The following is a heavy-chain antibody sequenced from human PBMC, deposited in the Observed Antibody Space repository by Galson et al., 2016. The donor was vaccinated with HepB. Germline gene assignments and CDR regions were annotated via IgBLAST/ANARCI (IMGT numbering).Heavy chain of an antibody. V-gene: IGHV3-30-3*01. Sequence: SLRLSCAASGFTFSSYAMHWVRQAPGRGLEWVALISFDGNNKYYADSVKGRFTISRDGSKNTLFLQMNSLRPEDTAVYYCARIRDVNAVLVYDGFDVWGNGTTVTVSS. J-gene: IGHJ6*03. CDR1: GFTFSSYA. CDR2: ISFDGNNK. CDR3: ARIRDVNAVLVYDGFDV. D-gene: IGHD2-8*01.